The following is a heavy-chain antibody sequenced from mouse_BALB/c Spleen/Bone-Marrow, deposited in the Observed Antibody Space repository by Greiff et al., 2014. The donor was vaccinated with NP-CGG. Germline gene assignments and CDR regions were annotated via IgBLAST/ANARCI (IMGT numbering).Heavy chain of an antibody. D-gene: IGHD2-4*01. CDR2: INPYNGGT. J-gene: IGHJ2*01. CDR1: GYSFTGYT. Sequence: VQLKESGPELVKPGASMKISCKASGYSFTGYTMNWVKQSHGKNLEWIGLINPYNGGTRYNQKFKGKATLTVDKSSSTAYMELLSLTSEDSAVYYCAGGPPLYYDYGFDYWGQGTTLTVSS. CDR3: AGGPPLYYDYGFDY. V-gene: IGHV1-18*01.